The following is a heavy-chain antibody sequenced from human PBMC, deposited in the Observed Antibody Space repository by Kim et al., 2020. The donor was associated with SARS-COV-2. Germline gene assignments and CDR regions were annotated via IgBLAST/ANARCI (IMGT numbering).Heavy chain of an antibody. CDR3: ARGPKIWFGESFGDY. D-gene: IGHD3-10*01. CDR1: GGSFSGYY. V-gene: IGHV4-34*01. J-gene: IGHJ4*02. Sequence: SETLSLTCAVYGGSFSGYYWSWIRQPPGKGLEWIGEINHSGSTNYNPSLKSRVTISVDTSKNQFSLKLSSVTAADTAVYYCARGPKIWFGESFGDYWGQGTLVTVSS. CDR2: INHSGST.